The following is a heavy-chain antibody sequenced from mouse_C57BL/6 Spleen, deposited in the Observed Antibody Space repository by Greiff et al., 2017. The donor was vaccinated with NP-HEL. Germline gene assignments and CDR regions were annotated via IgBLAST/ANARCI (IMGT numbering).Heavy chain of an antibody. D-gene: IGHD2-3*01. CDR3: ARLEGWLGAMDY. CDR1: GYTFTSYW. CDR2: IYPCSGST. Sequence: VQLQQSGAELVKPGASVKMSCKASGYTFTSYWITWVKQRPGQGLEWIVDIYPCSGSTNYNEKFKSKATLTVDTSSSTAYMQLSSLTSAESAVYYGARLEGWLGAMDYWGQGTSVTVSS. V-gene: IGHV1-55*01. J-gene: IGHJ4*01.